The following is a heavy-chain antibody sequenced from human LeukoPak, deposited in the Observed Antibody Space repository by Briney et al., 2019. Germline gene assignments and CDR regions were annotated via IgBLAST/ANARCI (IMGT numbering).Heavy chain of an antibody. CDR3: AKYTSGTYYRGLDQ. D-gene: IGHD3-10*01. Sequence: GDSLRLSCGASGLTVSSYGMSWVRHAPGKGLEWVSTIIGSAVNTYYADSVKGRFTISRDDSKNTVYLQMNSLRAEDTAVYSCAKYTSGTYYRGLDQWGQGTLVTVSS. J-gene: IGHJ4*02. V-gene: IGHV3-23*01. CDR2: IIGSAVNT. CDR1: GLTVSSYG.